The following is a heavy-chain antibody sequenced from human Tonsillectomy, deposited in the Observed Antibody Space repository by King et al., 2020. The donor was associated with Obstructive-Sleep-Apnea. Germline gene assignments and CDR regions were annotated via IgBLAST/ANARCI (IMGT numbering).Heavy chain of an antibody. CDR3: ARASIGDPDY. D-gene: IGHD2-21*01. V-gene: IGHV1-2*02. J-gene: IGHJ4*02. CDR1: GYTFTGYH. CDR2: SNTKSGGT. Sequence: VQLVESGAEVKKPGASVKVSCKASGYTFTGYHMHWVRQAPGQGLEGSGWSNTKSGGTNYAQKIKGRVTMTRDTSISTAYMELSRLRSDDTAVYYCARASIGDPDYWGQGTLVTVSS.